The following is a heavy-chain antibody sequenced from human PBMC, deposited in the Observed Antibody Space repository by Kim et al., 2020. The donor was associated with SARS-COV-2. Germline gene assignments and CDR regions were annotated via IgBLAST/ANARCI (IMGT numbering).Heavy chain of an antibody. CDR2: IYYSGST. J-gene: IGHJ4*02. V-gene: IGHV4-39*01. Sequence: SETLSLTCTVSGGSISSSSYYWGWIRQPPGKGLEWIGSIYYSGSTYYNPSLKSRVTISVDTSKNQFSLKLSSVTAADTAVYYCARTQRPYYDILTGYYKGYFDYWGQGTLVTVSS. CDR3: ARTQRPYYDILTGYYKGYFDY. D-gene: IGHD3-9*01. CDR1: GGSISSSSYY.